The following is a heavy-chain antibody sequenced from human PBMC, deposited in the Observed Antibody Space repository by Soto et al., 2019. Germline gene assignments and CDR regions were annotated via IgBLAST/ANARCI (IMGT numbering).Heavy chain of an antibody. Sequence: PSETLSLTCTASGGSISSYDWSWIRQPPGKGLEWMGNIFYSGSNNYNPSLKSRVTISVDTSKNQFSLKLSSVTAADTAVYYCARDPSWSDYGMDVWGQGTTVTVSS. CDR3: ARDPSWSDYGMDV. CDR1: GGSISSYD. CDR2: IFYSGSN. J-gene: IGHJ6*02. V-gene: IGHV4-59*01. D-gene: IGHD3-3*01.